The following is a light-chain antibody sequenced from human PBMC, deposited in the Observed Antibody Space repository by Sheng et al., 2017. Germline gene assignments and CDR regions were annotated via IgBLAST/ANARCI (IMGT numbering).Light chain of an antibody. V-gene: IGKV3-15*01. Sequence: EIVMTQSPATLSVSPGERATLSCRASQSVSSNLAWYQQKPGQAPRLLIYGASTRATGIPARFXGSGSGTEFTLTISSLQSEDFAVYYCQQYNNWPETFGQGTKVEIK. CDR1: QSVSSN. J-gene: IGKJ1*01. CDR2: GAS. CDR3: QQYNNWPET.